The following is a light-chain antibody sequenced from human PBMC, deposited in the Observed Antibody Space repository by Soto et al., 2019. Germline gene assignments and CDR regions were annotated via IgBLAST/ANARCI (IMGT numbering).Light chain of an antibody. CDR1: KTISNF. CDR2: VGS. V-gene: IGKV1-39*01. J-gene: IGKJ2*02. Sequence: DIQLTQSPSSLSASVGDSVTITCRSSKTISNFLNWYQQKPGKAPKLLIYVGSNLQSGVPSRFSGSGSGTDFTLTISSLQPEDFATYYCQQSYSTPPCTFGQGTKLESK. CDR3: QQSYSTPPCT.